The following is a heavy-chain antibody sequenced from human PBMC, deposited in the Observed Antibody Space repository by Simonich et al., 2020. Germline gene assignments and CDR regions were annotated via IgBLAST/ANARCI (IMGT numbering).Heavy chain of an antibody. CDR1: GFTFSSYA. J-gene: IGHJ4*02. V-gene: IGHV3-23*01. CDR2: MSGSGGST. CDR3: ATYYFDY. Sequence: EVQLLEAGGGLVQPGGSLILSCAALGFTFSSYAMSWVRQAPGKGLEWVSAMSGSGGSTYYADSVKGRFTISRDNSKNTLYLQMNSLRAEDTAVYYCATYYFDYWGQGTLVTVSS.